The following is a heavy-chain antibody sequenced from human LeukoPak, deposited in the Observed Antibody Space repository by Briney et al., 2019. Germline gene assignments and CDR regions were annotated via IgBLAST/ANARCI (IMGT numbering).Heavy chain of an antibody. D-gene: IGHD6-19*01. V-gene: IGHV3-30*04. Sequence: GGSLRLSCAASGFTFSNYIMHWVRQAPGKGLEWVAVIIENGNNRYYADSVKGRFTISRDNSKNTLFLQMNSLRDEDTAMYYCARVQGGGYRTADSWGQGTLVTVSS. CDR3: ARVQGGGYRTADS. CDR1: GFTFSNYI. CDR2: IIENGNNR. J-gene: IGHJ4*02.